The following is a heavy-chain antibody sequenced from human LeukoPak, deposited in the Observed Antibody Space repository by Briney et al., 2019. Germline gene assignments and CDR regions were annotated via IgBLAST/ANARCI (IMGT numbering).Heavy chain of an antibody. V-gene: IGHV3-53*01. CDR2: IYSGGFT. J-gene: IGHJ4*02. D-gene: IGHD3-22*01. CDR1: GFTVSSNF. Sequence: GGSLRLSCAASGFTVSSNFMSWVRQAPGKGLEWVSVIYSGGFTYYADSVKGRFTISRDNSKDTLYLQMNSLRAEDTAVYYCARIDSSDYYYFDYWGQGTLVTVSS. CDR3: ARIDSSDYYYFDY.